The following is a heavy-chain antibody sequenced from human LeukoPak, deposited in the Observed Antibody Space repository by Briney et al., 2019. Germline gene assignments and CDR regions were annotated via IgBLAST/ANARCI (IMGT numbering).Heavy chain of an antibody. CDR3: ARKTSSGWSYDASDI. J-gene: IGHJ3*02. Sequence: GGSLRLSCAASGFTFSRSSMNWVRQTPGKGLEWVSSVSSSGTYIYYADSVKGRFTISRNNAKNSLSLQMNSLRAEDTGVYYCARKTSSGWSYDASDIWGQGTMVTVSS. CDR2: VSSSGTYI. CDR1: GFTFSRSS. D-gene: IGHD6-19*01. V-gene: IGHV3-21*01.